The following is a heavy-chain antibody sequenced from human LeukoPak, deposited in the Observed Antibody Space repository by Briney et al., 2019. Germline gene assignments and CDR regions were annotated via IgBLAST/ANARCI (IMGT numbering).Heavy chain of an antibody. V-gene: IGHV4-59*01. CDR2: TYYSGNT. CDR1: GGSMTNYY. D-gene: IGHD3-22*01. CDR3: TRGRAYYDSTGYYY. J-gene: IGHJ4*02. Sequence: PSETLSLTCTVSGGSMTNYYWTWIRQSPGKGLEWIGHTYYSGNTNYNPSLKSRVTISIDTSKNQFSLRLSSVTAADTAVYYCTRGRAYYDSTGYYYWGRGILVTVSS.